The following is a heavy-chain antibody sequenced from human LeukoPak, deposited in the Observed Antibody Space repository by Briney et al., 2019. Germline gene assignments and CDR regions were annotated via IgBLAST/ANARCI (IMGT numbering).Heavy chain of an antibody. J-gene: IGHJ4*02. Sequence: PGRSLRLSCAASGFTFSSYGMHWVRQAPGKGLEWVAVISYDGNNKYYTDSVKGRFTISRDNSKNTLYLQMDSLRAEDTAVYYCARTKWQLPSDYWGQGTLVTVSS. CDR1: GFTFSSYG. V-gene: IGHV3-30*03. CDR3: ARTKWQLPSDY. D-gene: IGHD1-26*01. CDR2: ISYDGNNK.